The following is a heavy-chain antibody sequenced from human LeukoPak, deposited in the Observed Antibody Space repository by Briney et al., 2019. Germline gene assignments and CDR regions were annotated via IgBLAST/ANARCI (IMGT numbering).Heavy chain of an antibody. D-gene: IGHD2-15*01. Sequence: GGSLRLSCAASGFTFSNYAMSWVRQAPGKGLEWVSAISGSGGSTYYADSVKGRFTISRDNSKNTLYLQMNSLRAEDTAVYYCAKVVVVAAKSSYYFDYWGQGTLVTVSS. CDR3: AKVVVVAAKSSYYFDY. J-gene: IGHJ4*02. CDR1: GFTFSNYA. CDR2: ISGSGGST. V-gene: IGHV3-23*01.